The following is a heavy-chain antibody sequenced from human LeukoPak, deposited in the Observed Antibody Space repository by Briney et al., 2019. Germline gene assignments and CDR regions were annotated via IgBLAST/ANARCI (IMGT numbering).Heavy chain of an antibody. D-gene: IGHD3-16*01. V-gene: IGHV3-7*01. CDR3: ARSLGDD. CDR1: GLTFSAYW. CDR2: INQYGSEK. Sequence: PGGSLRLSCEVSGLTFSAYWMTWVRQAPGKGLEWVASINQYGSEKYYVDAVKGRFTISRDNAKDALYLQMNSLRDEDTAVYYCARSLGDDSGQGTLVSVSS. J-gene: IGHJ4*02.